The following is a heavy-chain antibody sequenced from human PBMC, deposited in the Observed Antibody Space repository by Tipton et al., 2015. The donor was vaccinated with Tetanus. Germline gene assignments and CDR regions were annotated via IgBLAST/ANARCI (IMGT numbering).Heavy chain of an antibody. CDR3: ARDSRLYSTGRSYIDF. Sequence: SLRLSCAASGFPFSSYALIWVRQAPGKGLEWVSSITASGGGAYYADSVRGRFTISRDNSKNTLSLQMISLRAADTAVYYCARDSRLYSTGRSYIDFWGQGTLVTVSS. CDR1: GFPFSSYA. CDR2: ITASGGGA. V-gene: IGHV3-23*01. D-gene: IGHD6-19*01. J-gene: IGHJ4*02.